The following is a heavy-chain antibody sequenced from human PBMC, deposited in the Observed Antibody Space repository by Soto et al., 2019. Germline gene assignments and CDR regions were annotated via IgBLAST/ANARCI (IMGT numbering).Heavy chain of an antibody. CDR1: GGSISSYY. Sequence: QVQLQESGPGLVKPSETLSLTCTVSGGSISSYYWSWIRQPPGKGLEWIGYIYYSGSTNYNPSLKSLVTLSVDTSKNQFSLKLSSVTAADTAVYYWAREPTMVRGAMGYYYGMDVWGQGTTVTVSS. V-gene: IGHV4-59*08. CDR3: AREPTMVRGAMGYYYGMDV. D-gene: IGHD3-10*01. CDR2: IYYSGST. J-gene: IGHJ6*02.